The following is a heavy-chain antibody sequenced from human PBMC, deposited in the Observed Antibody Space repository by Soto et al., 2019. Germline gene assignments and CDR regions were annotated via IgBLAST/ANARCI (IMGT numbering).Heavy chain of an antibody. D-gene: IGHD2-2*01. CDR2: IYPGDSDT. J-gene: IGHJ3*02. CDR1: GYSFTSYW. Sequence: GESLKISCKGSGYSFTSYWIGWVRQMPGKGLEWMGIIYPGDSDTRYSPSFKGQVTISADKSISTAYLQWSSLKASDTAMYYCARRSAYCSSTSCYYSAFDIWRQGTMVTVSS. V-gene: IGHV5-51*01. CDR3: ARRSAYCSSTSCYYSAFDI.